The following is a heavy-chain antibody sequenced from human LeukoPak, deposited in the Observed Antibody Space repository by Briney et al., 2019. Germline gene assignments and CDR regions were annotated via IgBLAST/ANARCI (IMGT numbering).Heavy chain of an antibody. Sequence: SETLSLTCTVSGGSISSYYWSWIRQPPGKGLEWIGCIYYSGSTNYNPSLKSRVTISVDTSKNQFSLKLSSVTAADTAVYYCARGWRGVDDAFDIWGQGTMVTVSS. CDR2: IYYSGST. J-gene: IGHJ3*02. CDR1: GGSISSYY. V-gene: IGHV4-59*08. D-gene: IGHD6-19*01. CDR3: ARGWRGVDDAFDI.